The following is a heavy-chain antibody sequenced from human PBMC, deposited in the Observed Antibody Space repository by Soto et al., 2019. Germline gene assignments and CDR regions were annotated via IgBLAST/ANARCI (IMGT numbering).Heavy chain of an antibody. D-gene: IGHD3-9*01. Sequence: QVQLVESGGGVVQPGRSLRLSCAASGFTFSSYAMHWVRQAPGKGLEWVAVISYDGSNKYYAVSVKGRFTISRDNSKNTLYLQMNSLRAEDTAVYYCARGETYYYILTGYPGYYFDYWGQGTLVTVSS. V-gene: IGHV3-30-3*01. CDR3: ARGETYYYILTGYPGYYFDY. J-gene: IGHJ4*02. CDR2: ISYDGSNK. CDR1: GFTFSSYA.